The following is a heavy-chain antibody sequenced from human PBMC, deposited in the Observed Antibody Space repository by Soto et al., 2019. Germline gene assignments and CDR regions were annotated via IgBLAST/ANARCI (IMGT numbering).Heavy chain of an antibody. Sequence: EVQLLESGGGLVQPGGSLRLSCAAFGFTFSSYGMSWVRQAPGKGLEWVSAISSSGGSAYYADSVKGRFTISRDNSKNTLYLQMNSLRAEDTAVYYCARGATSPSYWGQGTLVTVSS. J-gene: IGHJ4*02. CDR3: ARGATSPSY. CDR2: ISSSGGSA. V-gene: IGHV3-23*01. CDR1: GFTFSSYG.